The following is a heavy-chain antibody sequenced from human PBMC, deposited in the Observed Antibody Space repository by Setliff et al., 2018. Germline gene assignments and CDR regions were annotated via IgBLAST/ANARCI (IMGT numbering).Heavy chain of an antibody. D-gene: IGHD3-9*01. CDR2: IYHSGST. J-gene: IGHJ4*02. V-gene: IGHV4-38-2*01. Sequence: SETLSLTCAVSGYSISSGYYWGWIRQPPGKGLEWIGSIYHSGSTYYNPSLKSRVTISVDTSKNQFSLKLSSVTAADTAVYYCARGLAILTGIDCWGQGTLVTVSS. CDR3: ARGLAILTGIDC. CDR1: GYSISSGYY.